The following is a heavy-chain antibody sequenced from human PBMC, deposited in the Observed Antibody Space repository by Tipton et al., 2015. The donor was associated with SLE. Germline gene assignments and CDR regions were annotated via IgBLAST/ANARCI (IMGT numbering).Heavy chain of an antibody. CDR1: GGSISSSSYY. Sequence: TLSLTCTVSGGSISSSSYYWGWIRQPPGKGLEWIGSIYYSGSTYYNPSLKSRVTISVDTSKNQFSLKLNSVTAADTAVYYCARDGRYYYDSSPSWGQGTLVTVSS. V-gene: IGHV4-39*07. J-gene: IGHJ5*02. CDR2: IYYSGST. CDR3: ARDGRYYYDSSPS. D-gene: IGHD3-22*01.